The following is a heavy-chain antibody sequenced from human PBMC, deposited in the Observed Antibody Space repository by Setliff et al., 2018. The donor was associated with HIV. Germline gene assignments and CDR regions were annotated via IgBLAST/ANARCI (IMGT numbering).Heavy chain of an antibody. J-gene: IGHJ3*02. CDR2: ISAYNGNT. D-gene: IGHD1-26*01. V-gene: IGHV1-18*01. Sequence: GASVKVSCKASGYTFTSYGISWVRQAPGQGLEWMGWISAYNGNTNYAQKLQGRVTMTKDTSTSTAYMELRSLRSDDTAVYYCARDAEWGSYIVWSFDIWGQGTMVTVSS. CDR3: ARDAEWGSYIVWSFDI. CDR1: GYTFTSYG.